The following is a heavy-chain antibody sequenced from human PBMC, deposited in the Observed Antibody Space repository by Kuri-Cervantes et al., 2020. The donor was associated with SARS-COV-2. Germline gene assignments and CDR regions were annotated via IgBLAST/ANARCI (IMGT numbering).Heavy chain of an antibody. CDR3: ATLLSLDAFDI. CDR2: IYYSGST. D-gene: IGHD3-16*02. Sequence: ESLKISCAVYGGSFSGYYWGWIRQPPGKGLEWIGSIYYSGSTYYNPSLKSRVTISVDTSKNQFSLKLSSVTAADTAVYYCATLLSLDAFDIWGQGTMVTVSS. CDR1: GGSFSGYY. J-gene: IGHJ3*02. V-gene: IGHV4-39*01.